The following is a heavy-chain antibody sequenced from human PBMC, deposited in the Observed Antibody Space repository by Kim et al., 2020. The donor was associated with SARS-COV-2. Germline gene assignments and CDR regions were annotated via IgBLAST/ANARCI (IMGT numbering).Heavy chain of an antibody. CDR1: GFTFSDYY. CDR3: ARGGYCSSTSCYREEPYYYYGMDV. D-gene: IGHD2-2*02. V-gene: IGHV3-11*01. Sequence: GGSLRLSCAASGFTFSDYYMSWIRQAPGKGLEWVSYISSSGSTIYYADSVKGRFTISRDNAKNSLYLQMNSLRAEDTAVYYCARGGYCSSTSCYREEPYYYYGMDVWGQGTTVTVSS. CDR2: ISSSGSTI. J-gene: IGHJ6*02.